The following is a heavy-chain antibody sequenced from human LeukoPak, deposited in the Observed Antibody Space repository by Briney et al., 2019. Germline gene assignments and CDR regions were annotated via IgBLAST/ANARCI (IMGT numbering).Heavy chain of an antibody. D-gene: IGHD6-13*01. J-gene: IGHJ4*02. V-gene: IGHV4-34*01. CDR3: ARRGIAAAGGGPWDC. CDR2: INHSGST. Sequence: SETLSLTCAVYGGSFSGYYWSWIRQPPGKGLEWIGEINHSGSTNYNPSLKSRVTISVDTSKNQFSLKLSSVTAADTAVYYCARRGIAAAGGGPWDCWGQGTLVTVSS. CDR1: GGSFSGYY.